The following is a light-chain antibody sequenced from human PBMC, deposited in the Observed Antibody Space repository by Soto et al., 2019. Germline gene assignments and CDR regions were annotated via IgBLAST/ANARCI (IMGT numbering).Light chain of an antibody. CDR3: QHYDTYSPMWT. Sequence: DIQLAQSPSTLSASVGDRITITCRATQRINWLAWYQQKPGKAPKLLIFEASRLESGGPSRFSGSGSGTEFTLTISSLQPDDFGTYYCQHYDTYSPMWTFGQGTKVDVK. V-gene: IGKV1-5*03. CDR1: QRINW. J-gene: IGKJ1*01. CDR2: EAS.